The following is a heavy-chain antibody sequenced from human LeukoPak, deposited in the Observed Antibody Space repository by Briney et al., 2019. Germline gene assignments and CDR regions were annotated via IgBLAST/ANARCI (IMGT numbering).Heavy chain of an antibody. CDR2: IIPIFGTA. J-gene: IGHJ5*02. D-gene: IGHD6-19*01. Sequence: SVKVSCKASGGTFSSYAISWVRQAPGQGLEWMGGIIPIFGTANYAQKFQGRVTITADESTSTAYMELSSLRSEDTAVYYCARDPYSSGWYSNWFDPWGQGTLVTVSS. CDR3: ARDPYSSGWYSNWFDP. V-gene: IGHV1-69*13. CDR1: GGTFSSYA.